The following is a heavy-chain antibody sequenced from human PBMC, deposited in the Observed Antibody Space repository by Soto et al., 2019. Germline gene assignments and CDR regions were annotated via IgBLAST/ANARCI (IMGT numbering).Heavy chain of an antibody. CDR1: GYDFFKYN. V-gene: IGHV1-46*01. CDR2: INPNGGYT. CDR3: TRADSDVVILPDVRPLFDL. Sequence: ASVKVSCKTSGYDFFKYNMHWVRQAPGQGLEWMGVINPNGGYTRHAQKFQGRVIMTRDTSSKIVYMELSGLSSADTAMYYCTRADSDVVILPDVRPLFDLWDQGALVTVSS. J-gene: IGHJ4*02. D-gene: IGHD2-21*02.